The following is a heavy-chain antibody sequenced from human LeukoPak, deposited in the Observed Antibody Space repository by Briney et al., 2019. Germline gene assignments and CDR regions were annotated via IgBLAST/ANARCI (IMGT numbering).Heavy chain of an antibody. Sequence: PGGSLRLSCAASGFTFSSYAMHWVRQAPGKGLEWVAVISYDGSNKYYADSVKGRFTISRDNSKNTLYLQMNSLRAEDTAVYYCARDLNDIGYSSSWNYYYYYGMDVWGKGTTVTVSS. CDR3: ARDLNDIGYSSSWNYYYYYGMDV. D-gene: IGHD6-13*01. J-gene: IGHJ6*04. V-gene: IGHV3-30*04. CDR2: ISYDGSNK. CDR1: GFTFSSYA.